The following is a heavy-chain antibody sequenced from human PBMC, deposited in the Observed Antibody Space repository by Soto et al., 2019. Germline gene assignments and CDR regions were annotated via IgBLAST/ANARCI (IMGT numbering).Heavy chain of an antibody. J-gene: IGHJ4*02. CDR2: INHSGSA. V-gene: IGHV4-34*02. Sequence: QVQLQQWGAGLLKPSETLSLTCAVYVDSFNNYFWSWIRQSPGKGLEWIGEINHSGSARYNPSLGSRVTISVDKSKKQFSLKFSSVSAAATAVYYCARVSRGYYDSWGQGTLVTVSS. D-gene: IGHD3-22*01. CDR3: ARVSRGYYDS. CDR1: VDSFNNYF.